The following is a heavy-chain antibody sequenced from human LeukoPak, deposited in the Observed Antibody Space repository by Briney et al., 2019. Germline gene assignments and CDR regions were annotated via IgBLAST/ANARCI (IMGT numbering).Heavy chain of an antibody. CDR1: GYTFTSYG. CDR3: ARCLAHYDSSGYPRGNWFDP. Sequence: GASVKVSCKASGYTFTSYGISWVRQAPGQGLEWMGWISAYNGNTNYAQKLQGRVTMTTDTSTSTAYMELRSLRSDDTAVYYCARCLAHYDSSGYPRGNWFDPWGQGTLVTVSS. CDR2: ISAYNGNT. D-gene: IGHD3-22*01. J-gene: IGHJ5*02. V-gene: IGHV1-18*01.